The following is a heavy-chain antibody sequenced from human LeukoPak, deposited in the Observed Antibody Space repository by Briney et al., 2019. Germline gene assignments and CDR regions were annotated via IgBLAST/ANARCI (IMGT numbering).Heavy chain of an antibody. J-gene: IGHJ4*02. Sequence: GGSLRLSCAASGFTFSDYYMSWIRQAPGKGLEWVSYISSSGSTIYYADSVKGRFTISRDNAKNSLYLQMNSLRAEDTAVYYCARLKLLWSNYFDYWGQGTLVTVSS. CDR2: ISSSGSTI. CDR1: GFTFSDYY. CDR3: ARLKLLWSNYFDY. D-gene: IGHD2-2*01. V-gene: IGHV3-11*04.